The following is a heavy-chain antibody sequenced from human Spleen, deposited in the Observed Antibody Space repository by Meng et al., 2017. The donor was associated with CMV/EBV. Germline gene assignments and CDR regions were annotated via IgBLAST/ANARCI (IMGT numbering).Heavy chain of an antibody. CDR3: TRDRRFFDY. CDR2: IRSKAYGGTA. J-gene: IGHJ4*02. Sequence: GESLKISCTASGFTFRDYPMSWVRQAPGKGLGWVGFIRSKAYGGTAEYAASVEGRFTISRDDSRTIAFLQINSLKTEDTAVYYCTRDRRFFDYWGQGTLVTVSS. V-gene: IGHV3-49*04. CDR1: GFTFRDYP.